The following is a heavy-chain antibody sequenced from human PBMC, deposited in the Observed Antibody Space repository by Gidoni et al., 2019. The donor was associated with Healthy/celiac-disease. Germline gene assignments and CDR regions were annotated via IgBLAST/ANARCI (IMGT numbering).Heavy chain of an antibody. D-gene: IGHD3-10*01. CDR2: ISHSGST. CDR1: GYSISSGYY. Sequence: QVQLQESGPGLVKPSETLSLTCTVSGYSISSGYYWGWLRQPPGGGLEWIGSISHSGSTYYNPSLKSRVTISVDTSKNQFSLKLSSVTAADTAVYYCARDAGKGGYMDVWGKGTTVTVAS. J-gene: IGHJ6*03. CDR3: ARDAGKGGYMDV. V-gene: IGHV4-38-2*02.